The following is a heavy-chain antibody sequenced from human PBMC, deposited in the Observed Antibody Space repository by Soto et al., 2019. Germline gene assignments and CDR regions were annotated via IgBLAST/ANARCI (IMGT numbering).Heavy chain of an antibody. Sequence: PSETLSLTCAVYGGSFSGYYWSWIRQPPGKGLEWIGEINHSGSTNYNPSLKSRVTISVDTSKNQFSLKLSSVTAADTAVYYCARERGLLWFGASYYMDVWGKGTTVTVSS. CDR2: INHSGST. D-gene: IGHD3-10*01. V-gene: IGHV4-34*01. CDR1: GGSFSGYY. CDR3: ARERGLLWFGASYYMDV. J-gene: IGHJ6*03.